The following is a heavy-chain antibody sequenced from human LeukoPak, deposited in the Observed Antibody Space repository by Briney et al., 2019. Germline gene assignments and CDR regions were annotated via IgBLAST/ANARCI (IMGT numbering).Heavy chain of an antibody. CDR3: ARLSGPGGMDV. V-gene: IGHV4-4*07. Sequence: SETLSLTCTVSGDSISTYYWSRIRQPAGKGLEWLGRIHSSGSSNYNPSLKGRVAMSVDTSKNQFSLNLTSVTAADTAVYYCARLSGPGGMDVWGQGTTVTVSS. CDR1: GDSISTYY. CDR2: IHSSGSS. J-gene: IGHJ6*02.